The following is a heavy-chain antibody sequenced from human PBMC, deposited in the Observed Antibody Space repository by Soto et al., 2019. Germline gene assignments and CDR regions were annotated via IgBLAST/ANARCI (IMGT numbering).Heavy chain of an antibody. J-gene: IGHJ5*02. Sequence: GGALRLSCAAAGFTFSGSAMHWVRQASGKGRGWVGRIRSKANSYATAYAASVKGRFTISRDDSKNTAYLQMNSLKTEDTAVYYCTRHTITYQGNWFDRWGQGT. CDR1: GFTFSGSA. D-gene: IGHD1-20*01. CDR2: IRSKANSYAT. V-gene: IGHV3-73*01. CDR3: TRHTITYQGNWFDR.